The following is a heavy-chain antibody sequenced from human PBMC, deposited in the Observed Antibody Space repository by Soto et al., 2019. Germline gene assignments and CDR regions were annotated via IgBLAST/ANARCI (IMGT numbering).Heavy chain of an antibody. J-gene: IGHJ6*02. V-gene: IGHV3-48*02. Sequence: GGSLRLSCAAPGFTFSSYSMNWVRQAPGKGLEWVSYISNSSSTIYYADSVKGRFTISRDNAKNSLYLQMNSLRDEDAAVYYCARDSPGRYCSSTSCPRMDVWGQGTTVTVSS. CDR2: ISNSSSTI. CDR1: GFTFSSYS. CDR3: ARDSPGRYCSSTSCPRMDV. D-gene: IGHD2-2*01.